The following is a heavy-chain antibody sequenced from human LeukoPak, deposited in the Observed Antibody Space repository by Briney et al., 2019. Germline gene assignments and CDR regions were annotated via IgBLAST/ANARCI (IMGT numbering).Heavy chain of an antibody. CDR3: ARATAYSIAAFDY. J-gene: IGHJ4*02. D-gene: IGHD6-13*01. Sequence: GGSLRLSCAASGFTFSSYSMNWVRQAPGKGLEWVSSISSSSSYIYYADSVKGRFTISRDNAKNSLYLQMNSLRAEGTAVYYCARATAYSIAAFDYWGQGTLVTVSS. CDR2: ISSSSSYI. V-gene: IGHV3-21*01. CDR1: GFTFSSYS.